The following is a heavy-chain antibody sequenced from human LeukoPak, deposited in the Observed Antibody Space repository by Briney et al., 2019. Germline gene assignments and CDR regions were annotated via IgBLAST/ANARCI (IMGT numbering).Heavy chain of an antibody. J-gene: IGHJ6*03. CDR2: IYVTGST. V-gene: IGHV4-4*07. D-gene: IGHD3-22*01. CDR3: ARLKYYDSTGYSPGYYMDV. CDR1: GGSIINYY. Sequence: SETLSLTCTVSGGSIINYYWSWIRQPAGPGLEWVGRIYVTGSTIYNPSLQSRLSMSVDTSKNQFSLRLTSVTAADTAVYYCARLKYYDSTGYSPGYYMDVWGKGITVTVSS.